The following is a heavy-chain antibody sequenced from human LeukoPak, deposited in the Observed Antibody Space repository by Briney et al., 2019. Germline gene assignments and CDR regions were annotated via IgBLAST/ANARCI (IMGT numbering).Heavy chain of an antibody. CDR2: IYYSGST. D-gene: IGHD1-26*01. Sequence: SETLSLTCTVSGGSISSHYWSWIRQPPGKGLEWIGYIYYSGSTNYNPSLKSRVTISVDTSKNQFPLKLSSVTAADTAVYYCARAGGSGSYYVYWGQGTLVTVSS. V-gene: IGHV4-59*11. CDR1: GGSISSHY. CDR3: ARAGGSGSYYVY. J-gene: IGHJ4*02.